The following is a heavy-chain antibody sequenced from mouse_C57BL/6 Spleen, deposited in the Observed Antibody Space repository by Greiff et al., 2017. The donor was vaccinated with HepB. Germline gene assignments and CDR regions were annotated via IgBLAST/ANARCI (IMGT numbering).Heavy chain of an antibody. J-gene: IGHJ4*01. CDR1: GYAFSSSW. CDR3: ARSSGYVHDVYSDATHH. CDR2: IYPGDGDT. V-gene: IGHV1-82*01. Sequence: VKLQESGPELVKPGASVKISCKASGYAFSSSWMNWVKQRPGKGLEWIGRIYPGDGDTNYNGKFKGKATLTADKSSSTAYMQLSSLTSEDSAVYFFARSSGYVHDVYSDATHHWCERTSAIDSS. D-gene: IGHD2-3*01.